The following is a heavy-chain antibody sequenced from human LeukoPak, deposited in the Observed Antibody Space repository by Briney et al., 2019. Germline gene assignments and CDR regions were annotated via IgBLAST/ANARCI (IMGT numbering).Heavy chain of an antibody. CDR3: SRRGISIFGGVPSYGMDV. CDR1: GYTFTSYD. J-gene: IGHJ6*02. CDR2: MNPNSGNT. D-gene: IGHD3-3*01. V-gene: IGHV1-8*01. Sequence: GASVKVSCKASGYTFTSYDINWVRQATGQGLEWMGWMNPNSGNTGYAQKFKGRVTMTRKTSISTAYMELSSLRSEDKAVYYCSRRGISIFGGVPSYGMDVWGQGTTVTVSS.